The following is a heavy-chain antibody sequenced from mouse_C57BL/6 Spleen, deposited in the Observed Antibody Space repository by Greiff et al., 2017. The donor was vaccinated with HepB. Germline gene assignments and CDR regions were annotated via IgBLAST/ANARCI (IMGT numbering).Heavy chain of an antibody. J-gene: IGHJ4*01. V-gene: IGHV3-6*01. D-gene: IGHD2-4*01. CDR3: ARAYDYDEGYAMDY. CDR1: GYSITSGYY. CDR2: ISYDGSN. Sequence: EVKLVESGPGLVKPSQSLSLTCSVTGYSITSGYYWNWIRQFPGNKLEWMGYISYDGSNNYNPSLKNRISITRDTSKNQFCLKLNSVTTEDTATYYCARAYDYDEGYAMDYWGQGTSVTVSS.